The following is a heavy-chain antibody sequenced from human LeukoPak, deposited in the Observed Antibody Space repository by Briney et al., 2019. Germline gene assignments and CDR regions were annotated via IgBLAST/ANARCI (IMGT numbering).Heavy chain of an antibody. V-gene: IGHV4-34*01. Sequence: PSETLSLTCAVYGGSFSGYYWSWIRQPPGKGLEWIGEINHSGSTNYNPSLKSRFTISVDTSKNQFSLKLSSVTAADTAVYYRARATVGPLYSLHYWGQGTLVTVSS. CDR3: ARATVGPLYSLHY. CDR2: INHSGST. J-gene: IGHJ4*02. D-gene: IGHD2-15*01. CDR1: GGSFSGYY.